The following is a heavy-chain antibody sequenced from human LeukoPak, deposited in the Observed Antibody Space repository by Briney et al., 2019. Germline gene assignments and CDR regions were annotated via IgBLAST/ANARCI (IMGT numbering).Heavy chain of an antibody. CDR1: GFRFSSYG. D-gene: IGHD1-26*01. V-gene: IGHV3-30*18. CDR3: AKEGERIVNAY. J-gene: IGHJ4*02. CDR2: ISDDGSNK. Sequence: PGGSLRLSCAASGFRFSSYGMHWVRQAPGKGLEWVAVISDDGSNKYYADSVKGRFTISRDNSKNTLYLQMNSLRAEDTAVYYCAKEGERIVNAYWGQGTLVTVSS.